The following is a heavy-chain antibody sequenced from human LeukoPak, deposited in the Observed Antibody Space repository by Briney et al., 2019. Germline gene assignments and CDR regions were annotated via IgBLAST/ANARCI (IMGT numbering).Heavy chain of an antibody. J-gene: IGHJ4*02. CDR1: GFTLSSNS. CDR3: AREEALPN. V-gene: IGHV3-66*01. Sequence: GGCLRLSCAASGFTLSSNSMSWLRQAPGKGLEWGSVIYGGGSTFYADSVKDRFTISRDNSKNTLFLQMNSLRAEDTALYYCAREEALPNWGQGTLVTVSS. CDR2: IYGGGST.